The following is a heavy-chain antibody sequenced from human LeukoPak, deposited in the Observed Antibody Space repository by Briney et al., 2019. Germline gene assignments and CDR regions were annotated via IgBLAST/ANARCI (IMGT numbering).Heavy chain of an antibody. CDR3: TTDRISPPEPYTESYFDY. CDR1: GFTFSNAW. D-gene: IGHD1-14*01. CDR2: IKSKTDGGTT. J-gene: IGHJ4*02. Sequence: GGSLRLSCAASGFTFSNAWMSWVRQAPGKGLEWVGRIKSKTDGGTTDYAAPVKGRFTISRDDSKNTLYLQMNSLKTEDTAVYYCTTDRISPPEPYTESYFDYGGQGPLVTVSS. V-gene: IGHV3-15*01.